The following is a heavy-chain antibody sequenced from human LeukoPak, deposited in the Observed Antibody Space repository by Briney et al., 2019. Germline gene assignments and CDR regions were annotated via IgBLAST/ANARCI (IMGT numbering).Heavy chain of an antibody. J-gene: IGHJ4*02. D-gene: IGHD1-26*01. CDR2: IYHSGST. V-gene: IGHV4-38-2*01. CDR3: ARWYSGSYYSGI. Sequence: SETLSLTCAVSGYSISSGYYWGWIRQPPGKGLEWIGSIYHSGSTYYNPSPKSRVTISVDTSKNQFSLKLSSVTAADTAVYYCARWYSGSYYSGIWGQGTLVTVSS. CDR1: GYSISSGYY.